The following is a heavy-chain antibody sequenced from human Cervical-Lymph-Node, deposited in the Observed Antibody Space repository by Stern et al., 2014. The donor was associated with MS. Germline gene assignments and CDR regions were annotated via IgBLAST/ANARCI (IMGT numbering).Heavy chain of an antibody. D-gene: IGHD3/OR15-3a*01. J-gene: IGHJ6*02. CDR2: INSDGSST. CDR1: GFTVSSSW. V-gene: IGHV3-74*01. CDR3: VRDTYDMSFLLGWTGGMDV. Sequence: EVQLVESGGGLVQPGGSLRLSCAASGFTVSSSWMNWVRQGPEKGLGWDSRINSDGSSTSYADSVKGRFTISRDNAKNTLSLQMNSLRAEDTAVYYCVRDTYDMSFLLGWTGGMDVWGQGTTVTVSS.